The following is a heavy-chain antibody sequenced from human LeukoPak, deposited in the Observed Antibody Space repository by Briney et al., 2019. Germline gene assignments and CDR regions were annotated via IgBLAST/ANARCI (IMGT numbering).Heavy chain of an antibody. J-gene: IGHJ6*03. CDR1: KNMFTVYF. CDR2: INSNSGGT. V-gene: IGHV1-2*02. D-gene: IGHD2-2*02. Sequence: EASVKVSCKTSKNMFTVYFMHWVRQAPGQGLEWIGWINSNSGGTLFARRFQGRVTMTRDTSIGATYMELSRLTSDDTALYYCAAQCNDDFCYKRDYMDVWSKGTMVIVSS. CDR3: AAQCNDDFCYKRDYMDV.